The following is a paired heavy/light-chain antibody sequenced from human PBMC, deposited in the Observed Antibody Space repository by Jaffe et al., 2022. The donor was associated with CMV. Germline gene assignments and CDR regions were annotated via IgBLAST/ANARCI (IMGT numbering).Light chain of an antibody. CDR3: QQRYNWPSGT. CDR1: QSISTY. J-gene: IGKJ4*01. CDR2: DAS. Sequence: IVLKQSPATLSLSPGERATLSCRASQSISTYLAWYQQKPGQVPRLLIYDASNRVTGVPARFSGIGSGTDFTLIISSLEPEDFAVYYCQQRYNWPSGTFGGGTKVEIK. V-gene: IGKV3-11*01.
Heavy chain of an antibody. CDR3: VKDVIAAPGGYKYYGMDV. CDR1: GFTFDDYG. Sequence: EVQLVESGGNLVQPGRSLRLSCVGFGFTFDDYGMHWVRQVPGKGLEWVSGISWNSNSIDYADSVKGRFTISRDNARNSLYLQMNSLRAEDTALYYCVKDVIAAPGGYKYYGMDVWGQGTTVTVSS. D-gene: IGHD6-13*01. V-gene: IGHV3-9*01. J-gene: IGHJ6*02. CDR2: ISWNSNSI.